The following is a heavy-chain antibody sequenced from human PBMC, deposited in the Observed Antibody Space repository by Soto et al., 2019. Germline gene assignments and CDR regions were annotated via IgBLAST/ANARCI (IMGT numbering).Heavy chain of an antibody. Sequence: ASVEVSCKXSGYAFGSYGISWVRQAPGQGLEWMGWISGNNVNTNYVQKLQGRVTLATDISTSTAYLELKSLRSDDTAVYYCARNMITFGGVIASEPWGQGTLVTVSS. CDR2: ISGNNVNT. CDR1: GYAFGSYG. V-gene: IGHV1-18*01. J-gene: IGHJ5*02. CDR3: ARNMITFGGVIASEP. D-gene: IGHD3-16*02.